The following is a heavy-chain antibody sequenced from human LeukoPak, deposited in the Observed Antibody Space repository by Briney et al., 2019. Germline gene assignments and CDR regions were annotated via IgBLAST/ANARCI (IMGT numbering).Heavy chain of an antibody. CDR1: GGSFSDYY. D-gene: IGHD3-22*01. CDR2: IYYSGST. J-gene: IGHJ5*02. CDR3: ARGTYYYDSSGYYYWFDP. Sequence: MTSETLSLTCAVYGGSFSDYYWSWIRQPPGKGLEWIGYIYYSGSTYYNPSLKSRVTISVDTSKNQFSLKLSSVTAADTAVYYCARGTYYYDSSGYYYWFDPWGQGTLVTVSS. V-gene: IGHV4-30-4*01.